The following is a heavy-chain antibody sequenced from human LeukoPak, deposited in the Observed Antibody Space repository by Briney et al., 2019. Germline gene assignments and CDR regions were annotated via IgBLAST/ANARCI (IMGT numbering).Heavy chain of an antibody. CDR2: MSYDGSNK. CDR1: GFTFSSYE. Sequence: GGYLRLSCAASGFTFSSYEMNWVRQAPGKGLEWVAVMSYDGSNKYYADSVKGRFTISRDNSKNTLYLQMNSLRAEDTAVYYCATPIVGATVFDYWGQGTLVTVSS. D-gene: IGHD1-26*01. V-gene: IGHV3-30*03. J-gene: IGHJ4*02. CDR3: ATPIVGATVFDY.